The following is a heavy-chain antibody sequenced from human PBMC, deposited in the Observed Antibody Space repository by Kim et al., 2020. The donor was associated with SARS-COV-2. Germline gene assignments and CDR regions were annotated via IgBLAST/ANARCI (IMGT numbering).Heavy chain of an antibody. J-gene: IGHJ4*02. CDR1: GGSISSSSYY. Sequence: SETLSLTCTVSGGSISSSSYYWGWLRQPPGKGLEWIGSIYYSGSTYYNPSLKSRVTISVDTSKNQFSLKLSSVTAADTAVYYCASHDSHWRSHYFDYWGQGTLVTVPS. CDR2: IYYSGST. D-gene: IGHD3-16*01. V-gene: IGHV4-39*01. CDR3: ASHDSHWRSHYFDY.